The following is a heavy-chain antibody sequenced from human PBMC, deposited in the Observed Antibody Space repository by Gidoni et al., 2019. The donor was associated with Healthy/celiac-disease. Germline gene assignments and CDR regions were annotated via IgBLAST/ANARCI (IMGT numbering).Heavy chain of an antibody. V-gene: IGHV4-34*01. D-gene: IGHD4-17*01. CDR1: GGSFSGYY. CDR3: ARIMTTVTTSHGDV. J-gene: IGHJ6*04. Sequence: QVQLQQWGAGLLKPSETLSLTCAVYGGSFSGYYWSWIRQPPGKGLEWIGEINHSGSTNYNPSLKSRVTISVDTSKNQFSLKLSSVTAADTAVYYCARIMTTVTTSHGDVWGKGTTVTVSS. CDR2: INHSGST.